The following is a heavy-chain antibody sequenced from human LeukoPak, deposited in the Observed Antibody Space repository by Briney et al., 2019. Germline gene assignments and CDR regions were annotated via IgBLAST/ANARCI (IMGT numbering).Heavy chain of an antibody. V-gene: IGHV1-24*01. CDR1: GYTFTGYY. CDR2: FDPEDGET. D-gene: IGHD3-9*01. J-gene: IGHJ3*02. CDR3: ATDRIRYFDWSNPLSNAFDI. Sequence: ASVKVSCKASGYTFTGYYMHWVRQAPGKGLEWMGGFDPEDGETIYAQKFQGRVTMTEDTSTDTAYMELSSLRSEDTAVYYCATDRIRYFDWSNPLSNAFDIWGQGTMVTVSS.